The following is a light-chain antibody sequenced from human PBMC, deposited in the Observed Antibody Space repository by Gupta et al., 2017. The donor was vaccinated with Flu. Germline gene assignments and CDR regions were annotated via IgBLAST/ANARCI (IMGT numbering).Light chain of an antibody. V-gene: IGKV3-11*01. CDR3: QQRSNGPPGYT. CDR2: AAS. Sequence: ELVLTQSPAPLSFSPGERATLSCRASQSVSSYLAWYQQKPGQAPRRLIYAASNRATGIPARFSGSGSGTDFTLTISSLEPEDFAVYYCQQRSNGPPGYTFGQGTKLEIK. J-gene: IGKJ2*01. CDR1: QSVSSY.